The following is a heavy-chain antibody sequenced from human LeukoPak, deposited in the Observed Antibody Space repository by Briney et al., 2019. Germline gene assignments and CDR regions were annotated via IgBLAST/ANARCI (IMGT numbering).Heavy chain of an antibody. J-gene: IGHJ6*03. Sequence: GASVKVSCKASGYTFTSYDINWVRQATGQGLEWMGWMNPNSGNTGYAQKFQGRVTMTRNTSISTAYMELSSLRSEDTAVYYCARGHTSVGYYDFWSGYFLYPLTYYMDVWGKGTTVTVSS. D-gene: IGHD3-3*01. CDR3: ARGHTSVGYYDFWSGYFLYPLTYYMDV. V-gene: IGHV1-8*01. CDR2: MNPNSGNT. CDR1: GYTFTSYD.